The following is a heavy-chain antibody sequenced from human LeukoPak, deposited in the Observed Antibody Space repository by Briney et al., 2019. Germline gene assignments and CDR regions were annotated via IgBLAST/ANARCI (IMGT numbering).Heavy chain of an antibody. V-gene: IGHV1-18*01. CDR3: ARERRYDFWSGYFYFDY. CDR1: GYTFTSYG. Sequence: GASVKVSCKASGYTFTSYGISWVRQAPGQGLEWMGWISAYNGNTNYAQKLQGRVTMTTDTSTSTAYMELRSLRSDDTAVYSCARERRYDFWSGYFYFDYWGQGTLVTVSS. J-gene: IGHJ4*02. CDR2: ISAYNGNT. D-gene: IGHD3-3*01.